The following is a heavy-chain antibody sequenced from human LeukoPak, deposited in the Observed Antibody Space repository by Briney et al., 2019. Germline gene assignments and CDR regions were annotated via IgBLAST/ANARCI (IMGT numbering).Heavy chain of an antibody. D-gene: IGHD3-22*01. CDR1: GFTFSSYS. CDR2: ISSSSSYI. V-gene: IGHV3-21*04. CDR3: AKDGVPYYYDSSGPLDY. Sequence: GGSLRLSCAASGFTFSSYSMNWVRQAPGKGLEWVSSISSSSSYIYYADSVKGRFTISRDNAKNSLYLQMNSLRAEDTASYYCAKDGVPYYYDSSGPLDYWGQGTLVTVSS. J-gene: IGHJ4*02.